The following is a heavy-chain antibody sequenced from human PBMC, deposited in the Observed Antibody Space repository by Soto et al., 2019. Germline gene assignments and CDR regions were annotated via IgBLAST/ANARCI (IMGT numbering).Heavy chain of an antibody. J-gene: IGHJ4*02. D-gene: IGHD3-3*02. CDR3: ARVKLAGRGSFHY. CDR1: GGPIISICN. V-gene: IGHV4-38-2*01. CDR2: IYHTDTA. Sequence: PSATLSLTCAVSGGPIISICNWAWVRPSPGRGSDWIAIIYHTDTASYTPSLECRVTISVDTPKNRFSLRLSFVTAADTAMDYCARVKLAGRGSFHYRRQRTLVTVSS.